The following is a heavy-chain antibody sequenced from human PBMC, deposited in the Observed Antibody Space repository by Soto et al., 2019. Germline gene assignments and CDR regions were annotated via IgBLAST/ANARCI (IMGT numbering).Heavy chain of an antibody. Sequence: VQLVESGGGVVQPGRSLRLSCAASGFTFSDYAMHWVRQAPGKGLEWVAVVSHDGRNTHYADSVKGRFTLSRDSSKNTVSLEMTSLIAEDTAVYYCAKGGRQWLVTSDFNYWGQGALVTVSS. CDR3: AKGGRQWLVTSDFNY. D-gene: IGHD6-19*01. CDR2: VSHDGRNT. V-gene: IGHV3-30*18. J-gene: IGHJ4*02. CDR1: GFTFSDYA.